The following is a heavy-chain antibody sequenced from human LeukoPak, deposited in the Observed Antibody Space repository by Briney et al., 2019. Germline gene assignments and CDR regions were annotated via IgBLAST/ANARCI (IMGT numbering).Heavy chain of an antibody. CDR1: GYTFTAYY. D-gene: IGHD3-10*01. J-gene: IGHJ4*02. Sequence: ASVKVSCKASGYTFTAYYLHWVRQAPGPGLEWMGWNNPNSGGTNYAQKFQGRVTMTRDTSISTAYMDLSGLTSDDTGVYYCARAEGSSPMATHYWGQGTLVTVSS. CDR2: NNPNSGGT. CDR3: ARAEGSSPMATHY. V-gene: IGHV1-2*02.